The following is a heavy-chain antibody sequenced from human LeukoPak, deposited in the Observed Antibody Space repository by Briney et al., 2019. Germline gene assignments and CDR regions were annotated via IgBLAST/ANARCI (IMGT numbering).Heavy chain of an antibody. CDR1: GYTFTSYG. CDR3: ARGGIVLMVYAIHHYFFDY. J-gene: IGHJ4*02. CDR2: ISAYNGNT. D-gene: IGHD2-8*01. Sequence: ASVKVSCKASGYTFTSYGISWVRQAPGQGLEWMGWISAYNGNTNYAQKLQGRVTMTTDTSTSTAYMELSSLRSEDTAVYYCARGGIVLMVYAIHHYFFDYWGQGTLVTVSS. V-gene: IGHV1-18*01.